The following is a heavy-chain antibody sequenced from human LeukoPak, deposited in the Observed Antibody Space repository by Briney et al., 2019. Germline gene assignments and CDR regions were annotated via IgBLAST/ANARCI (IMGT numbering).Heavy chain of an antibody. CDR3: AKDSPIAVAGNFDY. V-gene: IGHV3-23*01. CDR2: ISGSGGST. Sequence: GGSLRLSCAASGFTFSSYAMSWVRQAPGKGLEWVLAISGSGGSTYHADSVKGRFTISRDNSKNTLYLQMNSLRAEDTAVYYCAKDSPIAVAGNFDYWGQGTLVTVSS. D-gene: IGHD6-19*01. CDR1: GFTFSSYA. J-gene: IGHJ4*02.